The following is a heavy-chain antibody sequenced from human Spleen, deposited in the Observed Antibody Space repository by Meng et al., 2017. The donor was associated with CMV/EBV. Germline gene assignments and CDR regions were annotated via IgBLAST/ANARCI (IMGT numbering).Heavy chain of an antibody. CDR2: INHSGST. CDR1: GGSSSGYY. Sequence: QVQLRQWGAGLLKPSETLSPACAVYGGSSSGYYWSWIRQPPGKGLEWIGEINHSGSTNYNPSLKSRVTIPVDTSKNQFSLKLSSVTAADTAVYYCARVVDYGDYVPFDYWGQGTLVTVSS. CDR3: ARVVDYGDYVPFDY. D-gene: IGHD4-17*01. J-gene: IGHJ4*02. V-gene: IGHV4-34*01.